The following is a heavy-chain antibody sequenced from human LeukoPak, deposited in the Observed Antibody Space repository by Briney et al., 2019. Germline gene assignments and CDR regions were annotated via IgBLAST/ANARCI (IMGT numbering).Heavy chain of an antibody. Sequence: PGESLRLSCAASGFTFSSYAMHWVRQAPGKGLEWVAVISYDGSNKYYADSVKGRFTISRDNSKNTLYLQMNSLRAEDTAVYYCARRRVVVVAAPIDYWGQGTLVTVSS. V-gene: IGHV3-30*04. J-gene: IGHJ4*02. CDR2: ISYDGSNK. CDR3: ARRRVVVVAAPIDY. CDR1: GFTFSSYA. D-gene: IGHD2-15*01.